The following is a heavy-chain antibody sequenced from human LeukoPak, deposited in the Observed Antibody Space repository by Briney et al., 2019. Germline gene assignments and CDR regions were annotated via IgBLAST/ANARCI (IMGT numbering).Heavy chain of an antibody. V-gene: IGHV1-2*02. CDR3: ASALLWFGELSGPKDAFDI. CDR1: GYTFTGYY. D-gene: IGHD3-10*01. Sequence: ASVKVSCKASGYTFTGYYMHWVRQASGQGLEWMGWINPNSGGTNYAQKFQGRVTMTRDTSISTAYMELSRLRSDDTAVYYCASALLWFGELSGPKDAFDIWGQGTMVTVSS. CDR2: INPNSGGT. J-gene: IGHJ3*02.